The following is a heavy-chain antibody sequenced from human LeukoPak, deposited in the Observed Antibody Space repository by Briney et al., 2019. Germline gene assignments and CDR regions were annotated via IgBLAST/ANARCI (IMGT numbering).Heavy chain of an antibody. D-gene: IGHD1-1*01. Sequence: PSETLSLTCTVSGGSISSYYWSWIRQPPGKGLEWIGHIYYSGSTNYNPSLKSRVTISVDTSKNQFSLKLSSVTAADTAVYYCARGSGNPSFDYWGQGTLVTVSS. J-gene: IGHJ4*02. CDR3: ARGSGNPSFDY. CDR2: IYYSGST. CDR1: GGSISSYY. V-gene: IGHV4-59*08.